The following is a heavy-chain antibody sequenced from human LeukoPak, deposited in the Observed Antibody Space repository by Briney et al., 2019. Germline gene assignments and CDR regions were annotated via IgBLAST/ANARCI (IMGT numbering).Heavy chain of an antibody. Sequence: GGSLRLSCAGSGFTFSAYVIHWVRQAPGKGLEWSALISYDGNSKYYAHSVKGRFTISRDNSKNTVYMKMDGVRAEDTGVYYCARVITSTKYYSGMDIWGQGTTVTVSS. V-gene: IGHV3-30*03. D-gene: IGHD2/OR15-2a*01. J-gene: IGHJ6*02. CDR1: GFTFSAYV. CDR3: ARVITSTKYYSGMDI. CDR2: ISYDGNSK.